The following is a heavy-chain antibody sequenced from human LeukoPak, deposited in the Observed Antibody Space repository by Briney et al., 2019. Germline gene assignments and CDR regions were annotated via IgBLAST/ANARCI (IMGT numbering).Heavy chain of an antibody. J-gene: IGHJ3*02. Sequence: ASVKVSCKASGYTFTSYGISWVRQAPGQGLEWMGWISAYNGNTNYAQKLQGRVTITTDTSTSTAYMELRSLRSDDTAVYYCARVWYQLLAVAGSSLWDIWGQGTMVTVSS. CDR1: GYTFTSYG. CDR3: ARVWYQLLAVAGSSLWDI. V-gene: IGHV1-18*01. D-gene: IGHD2-2*01. CDR2: ISAYNGNT.